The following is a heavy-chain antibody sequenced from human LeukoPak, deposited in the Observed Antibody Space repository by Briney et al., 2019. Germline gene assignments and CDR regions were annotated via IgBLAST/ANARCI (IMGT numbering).Heavy chain of an antibody. CDR3: AREGYYYGSGSYPYGY. D-gene: IGHD3-10*01. Sequence: ASVKVSCKVSGYTLTELSMHWVRQATGQGLEWMGWMNPDSGNTGYAQKFQGRVTMTRNTSISTAYMELSSLRSEDTAVYYCAREGYYYGSGSYPYGYWGQGTLVTVSS. CDR2: MNPDSGNT. V-gene: IGHV1-8*01. J-gene: IGHJ4*02. CDR1: GYTLTELS.